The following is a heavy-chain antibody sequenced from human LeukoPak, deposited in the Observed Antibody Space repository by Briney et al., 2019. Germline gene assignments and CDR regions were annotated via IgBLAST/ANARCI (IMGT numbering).Heavy chain of an antibody. J-gene: IGHJ4*02. V-gene: IGHV3-74*01. D-gene: IGHD5-12*01. CDR2: INHDGSST. CDR1: GFTFTTFW. Sequence: GGSLRLSCATSGFTFTTFWMHWVRQVPGKGLVWVSRINHDGSSTNYADSVKGRFTISRDNAKNSLYLQMNSLRAEDMALYYCAKSIVATITNSLPPYFDYWGQGTLVTVSS. CDR3: AKSIVATITNSLPPYFDY.